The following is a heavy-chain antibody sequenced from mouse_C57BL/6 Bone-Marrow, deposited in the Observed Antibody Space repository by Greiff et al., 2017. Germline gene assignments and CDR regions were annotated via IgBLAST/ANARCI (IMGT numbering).Heavy chain of an antibody. CDR2: IRNKANGYTT. Sequence: EVMLVDSGGGLVQPGGSLSLSCAASGFTFTDYYMSWVRQPPGKALEWLGFIRNKANGYTTEYSASVKGRFTISRDNSQSILYLQMNALRAEDSATYYCARSTVVVHFDYWGQGTTLTVSS. CDR1: GFTFTDYY. D-gene: IGHD1-1*01. CDR3: ARSTVVVHFDY. J-gene: IGHJ2*01. V-gene: IGHV7-3*01.